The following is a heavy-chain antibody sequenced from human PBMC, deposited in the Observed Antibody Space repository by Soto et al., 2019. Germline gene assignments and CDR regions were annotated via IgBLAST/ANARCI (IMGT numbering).Heavy chain of an antibody. V-gene: IGHV3-23*01. Sequence: PWGSLRLSCAASGFTFINSAISFCRHSPSKGLEWVSTIRDSDSGGSTFYADSVKGRFTISRDDSKNTLYLQMSSLRAEDTAMYYCAKVRVGIDVDFDYWGQGALVTVSS. CDR1: GFTFINSA. CDR3: AKVRVGIDVDFDY. J-gene: IGHJ4*02. D-gene: IGHD2-21*01. CDR2: IRDSDSGGST.